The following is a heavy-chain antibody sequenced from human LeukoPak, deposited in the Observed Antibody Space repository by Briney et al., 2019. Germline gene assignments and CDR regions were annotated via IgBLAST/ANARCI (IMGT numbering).Heavy chain of an antibody. J-gene: IGHJ3*02. CDR1: GGSISSYY. CDR3: ARYRRFDAFDI. V-gene: IGHV4-59*08. CDR2: IYYSGST. D-gene: IGHD1-26*01. Sequence: SETLSLTCTVSGGSISSYYWSWIRQPPGKGLEWIGYIYYSGSTNYNPSLKSRVTISVDTSKNQFSLKLSSVAAADTAVYYCARYRRFDAFDIWGQGTMVTVSS.